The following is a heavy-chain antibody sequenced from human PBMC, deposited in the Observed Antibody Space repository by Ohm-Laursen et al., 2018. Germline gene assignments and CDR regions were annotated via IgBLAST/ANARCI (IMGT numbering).Heavy chain of an antibody. CDR2: IKSKAAGETR. D-gene: IGHD1-26*01. CDR3: TTSPRGATYF. CDR1: GFTVSDAW. V-gene: IGHV3-15*01. Sequence: SLRLSCAASGFTVSDAWMSWVRQAPGKGLEYVGRIKSKAAGETREYAEPVKGRFTILRDDSKNTLSLQMNSLKTEDTAVYYCTTSPRGATYFWGQGTLVTVSP. J-gene: IGHJ4*02.